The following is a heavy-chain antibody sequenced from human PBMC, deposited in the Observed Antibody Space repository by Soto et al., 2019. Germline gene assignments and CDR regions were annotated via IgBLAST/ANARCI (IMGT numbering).Heavy chain of an antibody. D-gene: IGHD1-26*01. CDR3: ARGSVGKRPIPFDF. V-gene: IGHV4-31*03. CDR2: IYYSGST. J-gene: IGHJ4*02. CDR1: GGSISSGGYY. Sequence: QVQLQESGPGLVKPSQTLSLTCTVSGGSISSGGYYWSWIRQHPGKGLEWIGYIYYSGSTYYNPSLKSRVTIAVDKSKNQLSLKLGSVTAADTAVYYCARGSVGKRPIPFDFWGQGTLVTVSS.